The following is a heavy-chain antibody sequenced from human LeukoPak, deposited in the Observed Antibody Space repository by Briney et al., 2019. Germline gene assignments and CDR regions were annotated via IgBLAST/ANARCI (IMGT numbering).Heavy chain of an antibody. CDR2: IIPIFGTA. CDR3: ARAGEKALRYFDWFRGGDYYYYMDV. J-gene: IGHJ6*03. Sequence: GASVKVSCKASGYTFTNYGISWVRQAPGQGLEWMGGIIPIFGTANYAQKFQGRVTITADESTSTAYMELSSLRSEDTAVYYCARAGEKALRYFDWFRGGDYYYYMDVWGKGTTVTVSS. D-gene: IGHD3-9*01. CDR1: GYTFTNYG. V-gene: IGHV1-69*13.